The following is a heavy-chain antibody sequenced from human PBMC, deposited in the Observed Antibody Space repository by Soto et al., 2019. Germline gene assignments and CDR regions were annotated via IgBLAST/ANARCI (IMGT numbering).Heavy chain of an antibody. J-gene: IGHJ4*02. D-gene: IGHD3-22*01. CDR1: GGSISSSSYY. CDR3: ARDPLDSSGYYWGPYYFDY. CDR2: IYYSGST. V-gene: IGHV4-39*02. Sequence: QLQLQESGPGLVKPSETLSLTCTVSGGSISSSSYYWGWIRQPPGKGLEWIGSIYYSGSTYYNPSLKSRGTISVDTSKNQFSLKLSSVTAADTAVYYCARDPLDSSGYYWGPYYFDYWGQGTLVTVSS.